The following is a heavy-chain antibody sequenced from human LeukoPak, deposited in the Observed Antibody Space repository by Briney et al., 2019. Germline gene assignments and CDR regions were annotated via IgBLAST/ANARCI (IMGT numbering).Heavy chain of an antibody. J-gene: IGHJ4*02. V-gene: IGHV3-74*01. CDR1: GFTFSSYW. Sequence: SGGPLRLSCAASGFTFSSYWMHWVRQAPGKGLVWVSRINPDGSTTTYADSVKGRFTISRDSAKNTLYLQMNSLRAEDTAVYYCARATYYYHSSGCRAVYYFDYWGQGTLVTVSS. CDR2: INPDGSTT. CDR3: ARATYYYHSSGCRAVYYFDY. D-gene: IGHD3-22*01.